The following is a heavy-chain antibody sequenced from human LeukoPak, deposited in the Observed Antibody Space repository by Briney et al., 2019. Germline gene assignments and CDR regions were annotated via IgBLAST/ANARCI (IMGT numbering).Heavy chain of an antibody. CDR3: ARGSFSLWFGELLPINFDY. CDR2: ISGSGGST. J-gene: IGHJ4*02. V-gene: IGHV3-23*01. Sequence: GGSLRLSCAASGFTFSSYAMSWVRQAPGKGLEWVSAISGSGGSTYYADSVKGRFTISRDNAKNSLYLQMNSLRAEDTAVYYCARGSFSLWFGELLPINFDYWGQGTLVTVSS. CDR1: GFTFSSYA. D-gene: IGHD3-10*01.